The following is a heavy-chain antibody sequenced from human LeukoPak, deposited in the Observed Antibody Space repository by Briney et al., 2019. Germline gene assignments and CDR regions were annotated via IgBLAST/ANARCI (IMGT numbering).Heavy chain of an antibody. CDR2: IYSGGST. J-gene: IGHJ5*02. CDR3: ARVAGLS. D-gene: IGHD3-16*01. Sequence: SGGSLRLSCAASGFTFSTYAMSWVRLAPGKGLEWVSIIYSGGSTNYADSVKGRFTISRDNSKNTLYLQMNSLRAEDTALYYCARVAGLSWGQGTLVTVSS. CDR1: GFTFSTYA. V-gene: IGHV3-66*01.